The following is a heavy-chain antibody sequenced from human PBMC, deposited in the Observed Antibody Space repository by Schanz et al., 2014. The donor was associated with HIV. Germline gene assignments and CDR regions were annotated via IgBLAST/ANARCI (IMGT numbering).Heavy chain of an antibody. CDR2: ISVYHNKT. V-gene: IGHV1-18*01. J-gene: IGHJ4*02. CDR1: GYSFSSYG. CDR3: ARGALYYYDSTGYYHLDY. Sequence: QVHLVQSGAEVKKSGASVKVSCKASGYSFSSYGLSWVRQAPGQGLEWMGWISVYHNKTNYAQKLQCRVTMTTDTSTSTAYMELRSLRSDDTAVYYCARGALYYYDSTGYYHLDYWGQGTLVTVSS. D-gene: IGHD3-22*01.